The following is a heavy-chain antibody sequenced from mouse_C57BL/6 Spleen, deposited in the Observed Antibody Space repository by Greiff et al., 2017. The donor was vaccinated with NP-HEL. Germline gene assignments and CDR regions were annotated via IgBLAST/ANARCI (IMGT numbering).Heavy chain of an antibody. Sequence: QVQLQQSGAELARPGASVKLSCKASGYTFTSYGISWVKQRTGQGLEWIGEIYPRSGNTYYNEKFKGKATLTADKSSSTAYMELRSLTSEDSAVYFCARRWDDFDVWGTGTTVTVSS. D-gene: IGHD4-1*01. CDR3: ARRWDDFDV. J-gene: IGHJ1*03. CDR1: GYTFTSYG. V-gene: IGHV1-81*01. CDR2: IYPRSGNT.